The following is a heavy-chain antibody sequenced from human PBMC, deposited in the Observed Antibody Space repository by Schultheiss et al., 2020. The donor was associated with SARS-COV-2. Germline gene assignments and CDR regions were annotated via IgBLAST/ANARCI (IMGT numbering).Heavy chain of an antibody. CDR1: GGSISSSSYY. D-gene: IGHD6-6*01. CDR2: IYYSGST. CDR3: ARGHGEDEHTGAEYFLH. V-gene: IGHV4-31*03. J-gene: IGHJ1*01. Sequence: SETLSLTCTVSGGSISSSSYYWSWIRQHPGKGLEWIGYIYYSGSTYYNPSLKSRVTISVDTSKNQFSLKLNSVTAADTAVYYCARGHGEDEHTGAEYFLHWGQGTLVTVSS.